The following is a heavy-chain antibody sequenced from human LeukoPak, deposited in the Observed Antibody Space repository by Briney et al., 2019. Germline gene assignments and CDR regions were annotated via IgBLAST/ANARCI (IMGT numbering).Heavy chain of an antibody. V-gene: IGHV4-59*01. CDR1: GVSITSYY. D-gene: IGHD5-12*01. J-gene: IGHJ4*02. CDR2: IYSSGST. Sequence: SETLSLTCTVSGVSITSYYWAWIRQPPGKGLERIEHIYSSGSTSYNPSLESRVVMSVDTSTNQFSLKLNSVTAADTAVYYCARGGAHSGYEFDCWGQGTLVTVSS. CDR3: ARGGAHSGYEFDC.